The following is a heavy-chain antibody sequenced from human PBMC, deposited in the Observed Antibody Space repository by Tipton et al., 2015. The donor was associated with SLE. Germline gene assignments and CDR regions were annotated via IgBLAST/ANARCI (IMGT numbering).Heavy chain of an antibody. J-gene: IGHJ4*02. CDR2: IYYSGST. CDR3: AKYSSSSDY. D-gene: IGHD6-6*01. CDR1: GGSISSSGYY. V-gene: IGHV4-39*07. Sequence: TLSLTCTVSGGSISSSGYYWVWIRQPPGKGLEWIGSIYYSGSTYYNPSLKSRVTISVDTSKNQFSLKLSSVTAADTAVYYCAKYSSSSDYWGQGTLVTVSS.